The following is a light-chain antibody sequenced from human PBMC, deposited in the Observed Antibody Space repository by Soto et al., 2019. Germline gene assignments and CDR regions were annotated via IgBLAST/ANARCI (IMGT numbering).Light chain of an antibody. CDR1: SYNIGAGYD. Sequence: QSVLTQPPSGSGAPGQRVTISCTGSSYNIGAGYDVHWYQQLPGTAPKLLIYGNSNRPSGVPDRFSGSKSGTSASLAITGLQAEDEAYYYCQSYDSSLSGSRVVFGGGTKLTVL. J-gene: IGLJ2*01. CDR3: QSYDSSLSGSRVV. V-gene: IGLV1-40*01. CDR2: GNS.